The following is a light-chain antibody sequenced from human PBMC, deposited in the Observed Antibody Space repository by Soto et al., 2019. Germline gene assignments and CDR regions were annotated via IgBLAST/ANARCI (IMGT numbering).Light chain of an antibody. Sequence: AIRMTQSPSSLSASTGDRVTITCRASQGISSYLAWYQQKPGKAPKLLIYAASTLQSGVPSRFGGSGSGTDLTLTISCLQSEDFETYYCQQYYSYPLTFGGGTKVDIK. CDR2: AAS. CDR3: QQYYSYPLT. J-gene: IGKJ4*01. V-gene: IGKV1-8*01. CDR1: QGISSY.